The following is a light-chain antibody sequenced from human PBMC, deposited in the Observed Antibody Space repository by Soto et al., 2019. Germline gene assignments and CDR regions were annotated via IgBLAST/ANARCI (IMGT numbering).Light chain of an antibody. CDR2: GAF. J-gene: IGKJ5*01. CDR3: QHRYNWLIA. CDR1: QSVSRSY. Sequence: EIVLTQSPGTLSLSPGERATLFCRASQSVSRSYLVWYQQKPGQAPRLLIYGAFNRATGIPDRFSGSGSGTDFTLTISSLEPEDFAVYYCQHRYNWLIAFGQGTRLEI. V-gene: IGKV3D-20*02.